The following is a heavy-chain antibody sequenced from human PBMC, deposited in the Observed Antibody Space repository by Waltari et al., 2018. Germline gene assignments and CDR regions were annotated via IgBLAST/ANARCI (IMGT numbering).Heavy chain of an antibody. CDR3: ARVLEGGGAFDI. CDR1: GIRFTTSW. D-gene: IGHD2-15*01. Sequence: EVQLVQSGAEVQKPGESLKILCKGSGIRFTTSWLGLVRQMPGKGLGWMGIIYPRDSDIRSSPSFQGQVTISADKSINTAYLQWSSLKASDTAMYYCARVLEGGGAFDIWGQGTMVIVSS. CDR2: IYPRDSDI. V-gene: IGHV5-51*01. J-gene: IGHJ3*02.